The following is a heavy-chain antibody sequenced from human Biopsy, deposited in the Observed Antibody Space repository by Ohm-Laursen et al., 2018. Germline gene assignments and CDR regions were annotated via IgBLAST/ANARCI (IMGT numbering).Heavy chain of an antibody. CDR3: ASLEDRTFDK. V-gene: IGHV1-69*04. CDR2: IIPILHVP. CDR1: GGTLITYA. Sequence: GASVTVSCQASGGTLITYAISWVRQAPGQGLEWMGRIIPILHVPTYAQSFQGRVTISADKSTSTAYMELSGLRSEDTAVYYCASLEDRTFDKWGQGTLVTVSS. J-gene: IGHJ4*02.